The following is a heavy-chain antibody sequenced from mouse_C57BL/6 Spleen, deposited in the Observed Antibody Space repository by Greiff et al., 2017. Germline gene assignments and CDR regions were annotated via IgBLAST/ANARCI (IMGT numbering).Heavy chain of an antibody. J-gene: IGHJ2*01. CDR2: IYPGSGST. Sequence: QVQLKQPGAELVKPGASVKMSCKASGYTFTSYWITWVKQRPGQGLEWIGDIYPGSGSTNYNEKFKSKATLTVDTSSSTAYMQLSSLTSEDSAVYYCARGRDGYHPFDYWGQGTTLTVSS. D-gene: IGHD2-3*01. V-gene: IGHV1-55*01. CDR3: ARGRDGYHPFDY. CDR1: GYTFTSYW.